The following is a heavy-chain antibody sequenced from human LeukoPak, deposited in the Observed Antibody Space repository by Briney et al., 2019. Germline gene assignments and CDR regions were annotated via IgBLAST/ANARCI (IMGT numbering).Heavy chain of an antibody. CDR1: GGSISSSSYY. D-gene: IGHD3-10*01. CDR3: ARELLWFGEFFV. Sequence: SETLSLTCTVSGGSISSSSYYWGWIRQPPGKGLEWIGSIYYSGSTYYNPSLKSRVTISVDTSKNQFSLKLSSVTAADTAVYYCARELLWFGEFFVWGQGTLVTVSS. V-gene: IGHV4-39*07. CDR2: IYYSGST. J-gene: IGHJ4*02.